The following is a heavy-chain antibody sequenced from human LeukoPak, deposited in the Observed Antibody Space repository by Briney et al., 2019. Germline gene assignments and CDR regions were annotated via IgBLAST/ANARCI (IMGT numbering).Heavy chain of an antibody. CDR2: ISAYNGKT. CDR1: GYTFNRFG. V-gene: IGHV1-18*01. D-gene: IGHD4-23*01. CDR3: ARGSGGKLYYMDV. Sequence: ASVRVSCKASGYTFNRFGFSWVRQAPGQGLEWMGWISAYNGKTKYAQTFQGRVTMTTDTSTSTAYMELSSLRSEDTAVYYCARGSGGKLYYMDVWGKGTTVTVSS. J-gene: IGHJ6*03.